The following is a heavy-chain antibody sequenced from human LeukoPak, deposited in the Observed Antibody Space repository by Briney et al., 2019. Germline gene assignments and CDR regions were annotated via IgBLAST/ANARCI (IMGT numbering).Heavy chain of an antibody. CDR1: GGSISSYY. J-gene: IGHJ4*02. V-gene: IGHV4-59*01. CDR2: IYYSGST. D-gene: IGHD6-19*01. Sequence: SETLSLTYTVSGGSISSYYWSWIRQPPGKGLEWIGYIYYSGSTNYNPSLKSRVTISVDTSKNQFSLKLSSVTAADTAVYYCARGAVAADFDYWGQGTLVTVSS. CDR3: ARGAVAADFDY.